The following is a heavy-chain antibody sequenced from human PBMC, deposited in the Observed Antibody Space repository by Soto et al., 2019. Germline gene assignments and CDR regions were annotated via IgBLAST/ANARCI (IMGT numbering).Heavy chain of an antibody. V-gene: IGHV1-18*04. CDR2: ISAYNGNT. D-gene: IGHD2-8*01. Sequence: QVQLVQSGAEVKKPGASVKVSCKASGYTFTSYGISWVRQAPGQGLEWMGWISAYNGNTNYAQKLQGRVTMTTDTSPSTAYMELRSLRSDDTAVYYCARDAEVYYVDEKRFDYWGQGTLVTVSS. CDR3: ARDAEVYYVDEKRFDY. J-gene: IGHJ4*02. CDR1: GYTFTSYG.